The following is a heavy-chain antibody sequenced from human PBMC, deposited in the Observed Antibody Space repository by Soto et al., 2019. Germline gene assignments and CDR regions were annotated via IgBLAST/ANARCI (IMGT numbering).Heavy chain of an antibody. CDR2: ISAYNGNT. CDR1: GYTFTSYG. D-gene: IGHD3-10*01. J-gene: IGHJ6*02. CDR3: ARFYGSGSYSKYYYYGMDV. Sequence: AAPGEVSCKASGYTFTSYGISWGRQAPGQGLEWVGGISAYNGNTNYAQKLQGRVTMTTDTSTSTAYMELRSLRSDDTAVYYCARFYGSGSYSKYYYYGMDVWGQGTTVTVSS. V-gene: IGHV1-18*01.